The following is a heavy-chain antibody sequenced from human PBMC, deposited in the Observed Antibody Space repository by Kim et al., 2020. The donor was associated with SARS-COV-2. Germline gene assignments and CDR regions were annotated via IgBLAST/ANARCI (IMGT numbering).Heavy chain of an antibody. V-gene: IGHV3-48*02. CDR3: VRDEGARGIIRNAFDI. Sequence: GGSLRLSCAASGFTFSSYNMNWVRQAPGKGLEWVSFINRESTTILYADSVRGRFTIYRDNAKNSLFLQMNSLTDEDTAVYYCVRDEGARGIIRNAFDIWGQGTMVTVSS. D-gene: IGHD3-10*01. J-gene: IGHJ3*02. CDR1: GFTFSSYN. CDR2: INRESTTI.